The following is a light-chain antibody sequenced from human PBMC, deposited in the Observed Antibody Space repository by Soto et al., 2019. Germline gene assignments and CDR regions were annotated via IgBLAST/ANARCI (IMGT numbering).Light chain of an antibody. CDR1: QTISSW. CDR3: QHYNSYSEA. Sequence: DIQMTQSPSTLSGSVGDRVTITCRASQTISSWLAWYQQKPGKAPKLLIYKASTLKSGVPSRFSGSGSGTEFTLTISSLQPDNFGTYYCQHYNSYSEAFGQGPKVEL. V-gene: IGKV1-5*03. J-gene: IGKJ1*01. CDR2: KAS.